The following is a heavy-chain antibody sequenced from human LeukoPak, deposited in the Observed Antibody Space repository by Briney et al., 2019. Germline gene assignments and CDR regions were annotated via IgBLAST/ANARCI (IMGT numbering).Heavy chain of an antibody. CDR3: ARAGWRYFDWKTYYFGY. CDR1: GYTFTSYD. V-gene: IGHV1-8*01. J-gene: IGHJ4*02. Sequence: GASVKVSCKASGYTFTSYDINWVRQATGQGLEWMGWMNPNSGNTGYAQKFQGRVTMTRNTSISTAYMELSSLRSEDTAVYYCARAGWRYFDWKTYYFGYWGQGTLVTVSS. D-gene: IGHD3-9*01. CDR2: MNPNSGNT.